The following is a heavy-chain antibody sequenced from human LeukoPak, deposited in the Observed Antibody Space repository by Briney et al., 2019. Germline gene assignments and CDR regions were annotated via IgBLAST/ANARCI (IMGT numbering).Heavy chain of an antibody. Sequence: GGSLRLSCTASGLTVSSNYMSWVRQAPGKGLEWVSVIYSGGSTYYADSVKGRFTISRDNSKNTVYLQMNSLRAEDTAVYYCAREGDDSSSYLGRSDYWGQGTLVTVSS. D-gene: IGHD3-22*01. CDR2: IYSGGST. CDR3: AREGDDSSSYLGRSDY. J-gene: IGHJ4*02. CDR1: GLTVSSNY. V-gene: IGHV3-53*01.